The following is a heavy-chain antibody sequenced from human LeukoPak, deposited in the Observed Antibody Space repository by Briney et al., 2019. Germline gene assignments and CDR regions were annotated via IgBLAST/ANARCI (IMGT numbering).Heavy chain of an antibody. CDR2: IKHDGSEK. J-gene: IGHJ4*02. CDR3: AKGRYFGEHYFDC. V-gene: IGHV3-7*05. Sequence: GGSLRLSCAASGFSFSSYWMSWVRQAPGKGLEWVANIKHDGSEKYYVDSVKGRFTVSRDNAKNSLYLQINSLRVEDTAIYYCAKGRYFGEHYFDCWGQGTLVTVSS. CDR1: GFSFSSYW. D-gene: IGHD3-10*01.